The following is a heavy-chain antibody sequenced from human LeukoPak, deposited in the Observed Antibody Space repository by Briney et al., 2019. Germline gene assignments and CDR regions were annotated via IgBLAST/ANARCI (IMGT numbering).Heavy chain of an antibody. CDR2: IIPIFGTA. CDR1: GGTFSSYA. D-gene: IGHD6-13*01. V-gene: IGHV1-69*13. CDR3: ARVGEYSSSWPPRP. J-gene: IGHJ5*02. Sequence: SVKVSCKASGGTFSSYAISWVRQAPGQGLEWMGGIIPIFGTANCAQKFQGRVTITADESTSTAYMELSSLRSEDTAVYYCARVGEYSSSWPPRPWGQGTLVTVSS.